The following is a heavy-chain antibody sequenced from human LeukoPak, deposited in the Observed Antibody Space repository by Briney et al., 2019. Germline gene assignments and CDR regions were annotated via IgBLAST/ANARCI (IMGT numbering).Heavy chain of an antibody. D-gene: IGHD3-10*01. CDR3: ARDVPHYYGSGSYFYGMDV. Sequence: ASVKASCKASGYTLTSYGISWVRQAPGQGLEWMGWISAYNGNTNYAQKLQGRVTMTTDTSTSTAYMELRSLRSDDTAVYYCARDVPHYYGSGSYFYGMDVWGQGTTVTVSS. CDR1: GYTLTSYG. CDR2: ISAYNGNT. J-gene: IGHJ6*02. V-gene: IGHV1-18*01.